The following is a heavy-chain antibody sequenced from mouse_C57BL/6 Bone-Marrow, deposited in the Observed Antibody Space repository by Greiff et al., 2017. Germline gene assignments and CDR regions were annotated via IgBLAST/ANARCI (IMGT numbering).Heavy chain of an antibody. V-gene: IGHV1-69*01. D-gene: IGHD1-1*01. CDR3: ARSSNYGSSYQFAY. J-gene: IGHJ3*01. CDR1: GYTFNSYW. Sequence: VQLQQPGAELVMPGASVKLSCKASGYTFNSYWMHWVKQRPGQGLEWIGEIDPSDSYTNYNQKFKGKSTLTVDKSSSKAYMQLSSLTSENSAVYYCARSSNYGSSYQFAYWGQGTLVTVSA. CDR2: IDPSDSYT.